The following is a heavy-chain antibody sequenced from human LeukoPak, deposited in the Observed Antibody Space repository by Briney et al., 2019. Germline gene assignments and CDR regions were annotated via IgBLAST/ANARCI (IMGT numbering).Heavy chain of an antibody. CDR2: ISWNSGST. CDR3: ARDVEPAYYDSSGLDY. V-gene: IGHV3-9*01. J-gene: IGHJ4*02. Sequence: GGSLRLSCAASGFSFDDYAMHWVRQAPGKGLEWVSGISWNSGSTGYADSVKGRFTISRDNSKNTLYLQMNSLRAEDTAVYYCARDVEPAYYDSSGLDYWGQGTLVTVSS. CDR1: GFSFDDYA. D-gene: IGHD3-22*01.